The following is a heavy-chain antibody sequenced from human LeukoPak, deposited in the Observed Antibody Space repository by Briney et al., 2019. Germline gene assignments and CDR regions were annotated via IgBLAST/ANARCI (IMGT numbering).Heavy chain of an antibody. V-gene: IGHV3-7*01. J-gene: IGHJ6*03. Sequence: PGGSLRLSCAASGFTFSNSWMSWVRQAPGKGLEWVANIKQDGREKYYVDSVKGRFTISRDNAKNSLFLHMNSLRVEDTAVYYCARDGPFRYFDLLSQRTFYYSYMDVWGKGTTVTISS. D-gene: IGHD3-9*01. CDR3: ARDGPFRYFDLLSQRTFYYSYMDV. CDR1: GFTFSNSW. CDR2: IKQDGREK.